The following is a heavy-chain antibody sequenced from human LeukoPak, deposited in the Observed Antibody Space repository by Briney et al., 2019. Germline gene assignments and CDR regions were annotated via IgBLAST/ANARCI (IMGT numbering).Heavy chain of an antibody. V-gene: IGHV5-51*01. Sequence: GESLKISCKGSGYTFTSYWIGWVRQMPGKGLEWMGIIHPGDSDTRYSPSFQGQATISADKSVSTSYLQWSSLKASDTATYYCATLPHTEFHYWGQGTLVTVSS. CDR1: GYTFTSYW. J-gene: IGHJ4*02. CDR3: ATLPHTEFHY. D-gene: IGHD2-8*02. CDR2: IHPGDSDT.